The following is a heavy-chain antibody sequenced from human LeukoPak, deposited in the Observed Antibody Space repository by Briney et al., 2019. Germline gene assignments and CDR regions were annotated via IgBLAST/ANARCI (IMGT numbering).Heavy chain of an antibody. CDR3: ARWGSSGFDY. D-gene: IGHD3-22*01. V-gene: IGHV4-59*01. CDR1: GGSISGYF. J-gene: IGHJ4*02. Sequence: SETLSLTCTVSGGSISGYFWSWIRQPPGKGLQWIGYIYYSGSTNYNPSLKSRVTISVDTSNNQFSLKLSSVTAADTAVYYCARWGSSGFDYWGQGTLVTVSS. CDR2: IYYSGST.